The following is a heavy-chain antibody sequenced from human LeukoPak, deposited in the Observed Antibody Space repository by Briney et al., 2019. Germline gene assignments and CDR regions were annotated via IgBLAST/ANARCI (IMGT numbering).Heavy chain of an antibody. J-gene: IGHJ4*02. CDR2: IYPGDSDT. V-gene: IGHV5-51*01. CDR3: ARQAATARWSGGPFDY. CDR1: GYSFTSYW. D-gene: IGHD2-15*01. Sequence: PGESLKISCKGSGYSFTSYWIGWVRQMPGKGLEWMGIIYPGDSDTRYSPSFQGQVTISADKSISTAYLQWSSLKASDTAMYYCARQAATARWSGGPFDYWGQGTLVTVSS.